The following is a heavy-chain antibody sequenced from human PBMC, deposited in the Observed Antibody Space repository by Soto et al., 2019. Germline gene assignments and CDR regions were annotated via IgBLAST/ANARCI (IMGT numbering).Heavy chain of an antibody. J-gene: IGHJ4*02. V-gene: IGHV4-31*03. D-gene: IGHD3-9*01. Sequence: PSETLSLTCTVSGGSISSGGYYWSWIRQHPGKGLEWIGYIYYSGSTYYNPSLKSRVTISVDTSKNQFSLKLSSVTASDTAVYYCARALRYFDWPNIDYWGQGTLVTVSS. CDR1: GGSISSGGYY. CDR2: IYYSGST. CDR3: ARALRYFDWPNIDY.